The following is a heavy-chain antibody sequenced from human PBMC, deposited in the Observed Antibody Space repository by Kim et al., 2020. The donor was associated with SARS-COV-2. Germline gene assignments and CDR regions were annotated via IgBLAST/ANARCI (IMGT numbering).Heavy chain of an antibody. J-gene: IGHJ4*02. V-gene: IGHV3-11*01. CDR2: ISSSGSTI. CDR3: ARSDDSSGYYGPANLLALDY. Sequence: GGSLRLSCAASGFTFSDYYMSWIRQAPGKGLEWVSYISSSGSTIYYADSVKGRFTISRDNAKNSLYLQMNSLRAEDTAVYYCARSDDSSGYYGPANLLALDYWGQGTLVTVSS. D-gene: IGHD3-22*01. CDR1: GFTFSDYY.